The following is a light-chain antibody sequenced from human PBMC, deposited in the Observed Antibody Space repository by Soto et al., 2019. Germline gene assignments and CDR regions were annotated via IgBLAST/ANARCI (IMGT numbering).Light chain of an antibody. V-gene: IGKV1-8*01. CDR2: AAS. CDR3: QQYSSFSRT. CDR1: QGISSY. Sequence: IQMTQSPSSFSASTGDRFTITWRASQGISSYLAWYQQKPGKAPKLLIYAASTLQSGVPSRFSGSGSGTEFSLTISSLQPDDFATFYCQQYSSFSRTFGQGAKVDI. J-gene: IGKJ1*01.